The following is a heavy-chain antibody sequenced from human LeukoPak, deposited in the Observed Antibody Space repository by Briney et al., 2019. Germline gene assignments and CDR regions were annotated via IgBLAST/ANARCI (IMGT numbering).Heavy chain of an antibody. Sequence: ASVTVSCKSSVYTFNSYYMHWVRQAPGQGLEWMGIINPSGGSTSYAQKFQGRVTMTRDTSTSTVYMELSSLRSEDTAVYYCARESYGEEDNWGQGTLVTVSS. V-gene: IGHV1-46*02. CDR1: VYTFNSYY. J-gene: IGHJ4*02. CDR2: INPSGGST. CDR3: ARESYGEEDN. D-gene: IGHD4-17*01.